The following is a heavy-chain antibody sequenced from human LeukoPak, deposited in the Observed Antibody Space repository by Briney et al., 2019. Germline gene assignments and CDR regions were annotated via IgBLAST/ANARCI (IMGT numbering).Heavy chain of an antibody. V-gene: IGHV3-66*01. CDR2: IYSGGST. Sequence: GGSLRLSCAASGFTVSSNYMSWVRQAPGKGLEWVSVIYSGGSTYYADSVRGRFTISRDNSKNTLYLQMNSRRAEDTAVYYCARDRDSYGYSYYYGMDVWGQGTTVTVSS. D-gene: IGHD5-18*01. CDR1: GFTVSSNY. J-gene: IGHJ6*02. CDR3: ARDRDSYGYSYYYGMDV.